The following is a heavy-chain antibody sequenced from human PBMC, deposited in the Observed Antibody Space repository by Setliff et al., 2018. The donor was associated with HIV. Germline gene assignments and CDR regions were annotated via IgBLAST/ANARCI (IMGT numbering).Heavy chain of an antibody. Sequence: SETLSLTCAVSGGSISSGDYYWTWIRQPAGKGLQWIGRIHTSGNTNYNPSLKSRVTVSKDTTKNQLSLRLSDVTAADTAVYYCARQIWNESPGYGFDPWGQG. CDR2: IHTSGNT. V-gene: IGHV4-61*02. J-gene: IGHJ5*02. CDR1: GGSISSGDYY. D-gene: IGHD3-22*01. CDR3: ARQIWNESPGYGFDP.